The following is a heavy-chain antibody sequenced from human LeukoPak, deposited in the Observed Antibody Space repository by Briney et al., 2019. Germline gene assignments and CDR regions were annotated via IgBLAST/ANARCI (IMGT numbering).Heavy chain of an antibody. CDR2: INSDGSST. J-gene: IGHJ4*02. V-gene: IGHV3-74*01. Sequence: PGGSLRLSCAASGFTFSNHWMHWVRQAPGKGLVWVSRINSDGSSTSYADSVKGRFTISRDNAKNTLYLQMSSLRAEDTAVYYCAKSATVGIKAPFDCWGQGALVTVSS. CDR3: AKSATVGIKAPFDC. CDR1: GFTFSNHW. D-gene: IGHD1-26*01.